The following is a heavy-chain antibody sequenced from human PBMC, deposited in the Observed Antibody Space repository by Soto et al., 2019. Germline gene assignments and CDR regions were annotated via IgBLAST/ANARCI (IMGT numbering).Heavy chain of an antibody. D-gene: IGHD2-2*01. CDR2: IIPIFGTA. Sequence: QVQLVQSGAEVKKPGSSVKVSCKASGGTFSSYAISWVRQAPGQGLEWMGGIIPIFGTANYAQKFQGRVTITADESTSTAYMELSSLRSEDTAVYYCAREGYCISTSCDDAFDIWGQGTMVTVSS. CDR3: AREGYCISTSCDDAFDI. CDR1: GGTFSSYA. V-gene: IGHV1-69*12. J-gene: IGHJ3*02.